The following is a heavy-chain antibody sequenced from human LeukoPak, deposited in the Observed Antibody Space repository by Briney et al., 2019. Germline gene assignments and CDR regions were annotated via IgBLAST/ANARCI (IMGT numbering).Heavy chain of an antibody. D-gene: IGHD3-22*01. CDR1: GFTFDDYA. Sequence: GGSLRLSCAASGFTFDDYAMHWVRQAPGKGLEWVSGISWNSGSIGYADSVKGRFTISRDNAKNPLYLQMNSLRAEDTAVYYCAREDYYDSGSNDYWGQGTLVTVSS. V-gene: IGHV3-9*01. CDR2: ISWNSGSI. CDR3: AREDYYDSGSNDY. J-gene: IGHJ4*02.